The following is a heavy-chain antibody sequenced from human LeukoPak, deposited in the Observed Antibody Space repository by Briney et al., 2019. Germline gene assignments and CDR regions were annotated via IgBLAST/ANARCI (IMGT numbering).Heavy chain of an antibody. CDR2: ISGSGGST. CDR1: GFTFSSYA. J-gene: IGHJ1*01. V-gene: IGHV3-23*01. D-gene: IGHD6-13*01. CDR3: AKAPGSSSWSVQGYFQH. Sequence: GGSLRLSCAASGFTFSSYAMSWVRQAPGKGLEWVSAISGSGGSTYYADSVKGRFTISRDNAKNSLYLQMNSLRAEDTALYYCAKAPGSSSWSVQGYFQHWGQGTLVTVSS.